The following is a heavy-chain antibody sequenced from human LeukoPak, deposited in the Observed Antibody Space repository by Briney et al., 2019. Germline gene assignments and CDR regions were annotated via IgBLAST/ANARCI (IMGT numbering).Heavy chain of an antibody. CDR2: IYYSGST. Sequence: SETLSLACTVSGGSISSSSYYWGWIRQPPGKGLERIGSIYYSGSTYYNPSLKSRVTISVDTSKNQFSLKLSSVTAADTAVYYCARDGYSSSLGPDYWGQGTLVTVSS. J-gene: IGHJ4*02. D-gene: IGHD6-6*01. CDR1: GGSISSSSYY. V-gene: IGHV4-39*07. CDR3: ARDGYSSSLGPDY.